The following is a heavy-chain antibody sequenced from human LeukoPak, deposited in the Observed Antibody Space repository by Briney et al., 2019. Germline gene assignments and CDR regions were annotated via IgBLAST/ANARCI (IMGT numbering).Heavy chain of an antibody. V-gene: IGHV3-48*04. CDR1: GFTFTDYT. Sequence: GGSLRLFCVASGFTFTDYTMNWVRQAPGKGLEWVSYISSSGSAKYYADSVKGRFTISRDNAKNSVYLQMNSLRAEDTAVYYCARGSQWDLLGSCDYWGQGTLVTVSS. CDR3: ARGSQWDLLGSCDY. CDR2: ISSSGSAK. J-gene: IGHJ4*02. D-gene: IGHD1-26*01.